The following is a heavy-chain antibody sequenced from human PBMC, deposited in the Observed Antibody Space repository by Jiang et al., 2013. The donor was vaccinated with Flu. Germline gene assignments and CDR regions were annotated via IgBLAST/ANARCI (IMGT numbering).Heavy chain of an antibody. J-gene: IGHJ4*02. V-gene: IGHV7-4-1*02. Sequence: CKASGYTFTRYAMNWVRQAPGQGLEWMGWINTNTGNPTYAQGFTGRFVFSLDTSVSTACLQISSLKAADTAVYYCARADADGTFDYWGQGTLVTVSS. D-gene: IGHD5-24*01. CDR3: ARADADGTFDY. CDR2: INTNTGNP. CDR1: GYTFTRYA.